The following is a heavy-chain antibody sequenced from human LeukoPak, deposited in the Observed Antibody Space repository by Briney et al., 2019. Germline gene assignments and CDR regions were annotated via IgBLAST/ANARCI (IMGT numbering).Heavy chain of an antibody. CDR2: IYYSGST. CDR3: ARETSLTTVTTQKDYYYYYMDV. D-gene: IGHD4-11*01. CDR1: EGSISSNSYY. V-gene: IGHV4-39*07. Sequence: PSETLSLTCTVSEGSISSNSYYWGWIRQPPGKGLEWIGSIYYSGSTYYSPSLKSRVAISVDTSKNQFSLKLSSVTAADTAVYYCARETSLTTVTTQKDYYYYYMDVWGKGTTVTVPS. J-gene: IGHJ6*03.